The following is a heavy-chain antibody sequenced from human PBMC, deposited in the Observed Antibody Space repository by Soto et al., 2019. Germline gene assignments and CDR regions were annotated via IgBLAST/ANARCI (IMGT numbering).Heavy chain of an antibody. J-gene: IGHJ4*02. CDR2: ITGGGGGT. Sequence: GGSLRLSCAASGFSFSSYSINWVRQAPGKGLQWVSSITGGGGGTYHTDSVKGRFTISRDNSKNTVFLQMNSLRAEDTAIYYCAKDRGNDYQLAVTFDSWGQGTLVTVSS. CDR3: AKDRGNDYQLAVTFDS. CDR1: GFSFSSYS. D-gene: IGHD2-2*01. V-gene: IGHV3-23*01.